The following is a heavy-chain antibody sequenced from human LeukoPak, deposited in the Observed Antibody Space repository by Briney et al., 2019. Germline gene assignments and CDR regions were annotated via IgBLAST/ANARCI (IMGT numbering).Heavy chain of an antibody. CDR1: GFFFSDYY. CDR2: MSSDGSPN. J-gene: IGHJ4*02. CDR3: ARESWYRFEY. Sequence: GGSLRLSCAASGFFFSDYYMSWIRQTPGKGLEWIAYMSSDGSPNKYADSVKGRFTISGDNAQNSVHLQMNNLRVDDTAVYYCARESWYRFEYWGQGTVVTVSP. V-gene: IGHV3-11*04. D-gene: IGHD6-13*01.